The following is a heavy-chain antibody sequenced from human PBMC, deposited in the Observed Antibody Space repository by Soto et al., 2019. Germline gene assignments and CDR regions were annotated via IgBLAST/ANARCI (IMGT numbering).Heavy chain of an antibody. D-gene: IGHD6-6*01. Sequence: GGSLRLSCAASGFTVSKNWMSWVRQAPGKGLEWVGRIKSKTDGGTTDYAAPVKGRFTISRDDSKNTLYLQMNSLKTEDTAVYYCTTEQLVPYYFDYWGQGTLVTVSS. CDR1: GFTVSKNW. CDR2: IKSKTDGGTT. V-gene: IGHV3-15*01. J-gene: IGHJ4*02. CDR3: TTEQLVPYYFDY.